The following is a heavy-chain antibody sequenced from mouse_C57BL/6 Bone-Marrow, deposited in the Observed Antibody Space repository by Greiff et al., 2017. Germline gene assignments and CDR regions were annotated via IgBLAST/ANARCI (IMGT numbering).Heavy chain of an antibody. V-gene: IGHV1-69*01. Sequence: QVQLQQPGAELVMPGASVKLSCTASGYTFTSYWMHWVKQSPGQGLEWIGEIDPSDSYTNYNQKFKGKSTLTADKSSSTAYMQLSSLTSEDSAVYYCARDGSSYNYAMDYWGQGTSVTVSS. CDR3: ARDGSSYNYAMDY. CDR1: GYTFTSYW. D-gene: IGHD1-1*01. J-gene: IGHJ4*01. CDR2: IDPSDSYT.